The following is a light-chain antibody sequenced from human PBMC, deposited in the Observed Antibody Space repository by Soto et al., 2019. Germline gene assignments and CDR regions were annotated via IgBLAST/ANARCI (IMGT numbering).Light chain of an antibody. Sequence: DIQMTQSPSTLSASVGDRVTITCRASQSIRSWLAWYQQKPGKAPKVLIYKASRLESGVPSRFSGSGSGTEFTLTISSLQPDDFATYYCQQYDSFSTFGQGTKVEIK. V-gene: IGKV1-5*03. CDR1: QSIRSW. CDR2: KAS. CDR3: QQYDSFST. J-gene: IGKJ1*01.